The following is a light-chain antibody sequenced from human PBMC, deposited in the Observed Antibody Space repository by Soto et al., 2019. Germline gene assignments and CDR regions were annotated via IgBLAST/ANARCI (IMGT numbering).Light chain of an antibody. V-gene: IGKV3-15*01. Sequence: EIVMTQSPATLSVSPGERATLSCRASQSVSSNLAWYQQKPDQAPRLLIYVASTRATGIPARFSGSGSGTEFTLTISGLQSEDFGFYYCQQYNIWPWSFGQGTKLEIK. CDR3: QQYNIWPWS. J-gene: IGKJ2*03. CDR1: QSVSSN. CDR2: VAS.